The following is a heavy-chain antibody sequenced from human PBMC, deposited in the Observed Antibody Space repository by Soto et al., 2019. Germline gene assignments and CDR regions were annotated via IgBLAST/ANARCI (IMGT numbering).Heavy chain of an antibody. J-gene: IGHJ5*02. D-gene: IGHD3-22*01. CDR3: ARDRSYYYDTP. V-gene: IGHV3-33*01. Sequence: QVQLVESGGGVVQPGRSLRLSCAASGFTFSSYGMHWVRQAPGKGLEWVALIWYDGSNKYYADSVKGRFTISRDNSKNTLYLQRNSLRADDTAVYYCARDRSYYYDTPWGQGTLVTVSS. CDR2: IWYDGSNK. CDR1: GFTFSSYG.